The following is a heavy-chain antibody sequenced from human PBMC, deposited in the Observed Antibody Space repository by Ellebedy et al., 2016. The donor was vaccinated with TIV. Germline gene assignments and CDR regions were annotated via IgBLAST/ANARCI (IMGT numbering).Heavy chain of an antibody. V-gene: IGHV4-59*01. D-gene: IGHD6-19*01. CDR3: ARASHLDDDSYTSGWPDPNGLDV. J-gene: IGHJ6*02. CDR2: IYYNGGT. CDR1: GGSITTYY. Sequence: MPSETLSLTCTVSGGSITTYYWSWVRQPPGKGLEYIGYIYYNGGTDYNPSLRSRVTISADTSKNQFSLRLTSVTPADTAVYYCARASHLDDDSYTSGWPDPNGLDVWGQGTTVTVSS.